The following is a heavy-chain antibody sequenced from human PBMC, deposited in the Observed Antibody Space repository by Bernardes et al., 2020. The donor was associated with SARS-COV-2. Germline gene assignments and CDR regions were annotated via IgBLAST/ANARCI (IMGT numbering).Heavy chain of an antibody. V-gene: IGHV1-8*01. CDR3: TVPADKARNWFDP. CDR1: GYTFTDYD. CDR2: MNPKSGLT. D-gene: IGHD2-2*01. J-gene: IGHJ5*02. Sequence: ASVKVSCKTSGYTFTDYDVNWVRQPTGQGLEWMGWMNPKSGLTGYAQKFQDRVTMTRNTSINTAYMELSGLRSDDTAIYYCTVPADKARNWFDPWGRGTLVTVSS.